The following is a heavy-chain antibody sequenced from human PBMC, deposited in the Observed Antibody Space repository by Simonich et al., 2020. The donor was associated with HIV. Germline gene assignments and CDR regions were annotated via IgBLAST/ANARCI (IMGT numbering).Heavy chain of an antibody. CDR2: INHSGST. D-gene: IGHD6-13*01. CDR1: GGSFSGYY. V-gene: IGHV4-34*01. CDR3: ARLTAGGLGEYFQH. J-gene: IGHJ1*01. Sequence: QVQLQQWGAGLLKPSETLSLTCAVYGGSFSGYYWSWIRQPPGKGLEWIGEINHSGSTTYNPSLKSRVTISVDPSKNQFSLKLSAVTAADTAVYYCARLTAGGLGEYFQHWGQGTLVTVSS.